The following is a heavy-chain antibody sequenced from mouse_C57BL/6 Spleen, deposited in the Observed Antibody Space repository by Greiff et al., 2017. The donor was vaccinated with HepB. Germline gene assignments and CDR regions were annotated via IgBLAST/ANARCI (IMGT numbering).Heavy chain of an antibody. J-gene: IGHJ3*01. CDR2: INPGSGGT. CDR3: ARGEVWFAY. CDR1: GYAFTNYL. V-gene: IGHV1-54*01. Sequence: VQLQQSGAELVRPGPSVKVSCKASGYAFTNYLIEWVKQRPGQGLEWIGVINPGSGGTNYNEKFKGKATLTADKSSSTAYMQLSSLTSEDSAVYFCARGEVWFAYWGQGTLVTVSA.